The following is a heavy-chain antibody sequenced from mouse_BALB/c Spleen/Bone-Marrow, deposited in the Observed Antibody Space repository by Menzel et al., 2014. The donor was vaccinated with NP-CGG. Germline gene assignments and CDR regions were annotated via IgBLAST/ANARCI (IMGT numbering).Heavy chain of an antibody. V-gene: IGHV14-3*02. CDR3: TRGEDY. Sequence: VQLQQPGAELVKPGASGQLSCTGSGFNIKDTLMHWVKQRPEQGLEWIGRIDPANGNTKYDPKFQGKATITADTSSNTAYLQLTRLTSEDTAVYYCTRGEDYWGQGTTLAVSS. J-gene: IGHJ2*01. CDR2: IDPANGNT. CDR1: GFNIKDTL.